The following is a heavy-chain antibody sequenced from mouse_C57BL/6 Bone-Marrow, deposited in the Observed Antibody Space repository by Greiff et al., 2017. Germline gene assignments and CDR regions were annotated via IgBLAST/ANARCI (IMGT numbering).Heavy chain of an antibody. V-gene: IGHV1-26*01. CDR1: GYTFTDYY. CDR3: ARLEEAMDY. Sequence: EVQLQQSGPELVKPGASVKISCKASGYTFTDYYMNWVKQSHGKSLEWIGDINPNNGGTSYNQKFKGKATLTVDKSSSTAYMELRSLTSEDSAVYYCARLEEAMDYWGQGTSVTVSS. CDR2: INPNNGGT. J-gene: IGHJ4*01.